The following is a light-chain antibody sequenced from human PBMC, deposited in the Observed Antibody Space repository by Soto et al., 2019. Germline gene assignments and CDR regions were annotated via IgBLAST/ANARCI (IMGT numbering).Light chain of an antibody. CDR3: SSYTSSTAYV. Sequence: QSVLTQPASVSGSPGQSITISCTGTSSDVGGYNYVSWYQLHPGKAPKLMVYEVSNRPSGVSNRFSGSKSSNTASLTISGLQAEDDADYYCSSYTSSTAYVFGTGTKLTVL. J-gene: IGLJ1*01. CDR2: EVS. V-gene: IGLV2-14*01. CDR1: SSDVGGYNY.